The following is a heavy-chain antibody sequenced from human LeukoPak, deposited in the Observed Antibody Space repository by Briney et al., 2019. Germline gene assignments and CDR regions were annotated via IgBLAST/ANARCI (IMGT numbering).Heavy chain of an antibody. Sequence: GGSLRLSCAASGFIVSSNYMSWVRQAPGKGLEWVSVIYSAGSTYYADSVKGRFTISRDNSKNTLYLQMNSLRVEDTAVYYCAREPLLGYCSGGSCRDYWGQGTLVTVSS. CDR1: GFIVSSNY. D-gene: IGHD2-15*01. V-gene: IGHV3-53*01. CDR3: AREPLLGYCSGGSCRDY. CDR2: IYSAGST. J-gene: IGHJ4*02.